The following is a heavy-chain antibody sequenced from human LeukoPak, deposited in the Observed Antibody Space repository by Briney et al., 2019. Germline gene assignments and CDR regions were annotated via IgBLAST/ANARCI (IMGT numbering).Heavy chain of an antibody. CDR2: IIPIFGTA. CDR3: ARVRFSPRGALSDFDY. V-gene: IGHV1-69*05. Sequence: SVKVSCKASGGTFSSYAISWVRQAPGQGLEWMGGIIPIFGTANYAQKFQGRVTITTDESTSTAYMELSSLRSEDTAVYYCARVRFSPRGALSDFDYWGQGTLVTVSS. CDR1: GGTFSSYA. D-gene: IGHD1-26*01. J-gene: IGHJ4*02.